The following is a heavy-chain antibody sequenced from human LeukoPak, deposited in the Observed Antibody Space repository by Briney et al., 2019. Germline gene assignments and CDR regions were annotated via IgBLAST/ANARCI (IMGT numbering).Heavy chain of an antibody. CDR1: GGSISSSSYY. J-gene: IGHJ4*02. V-gene: IGHV4-39*07. CDR3: ARALLYCSSTSCYTRGFDY. D-gene: IGHD2-2*02. CDR2: IYYSGST. Sequence: SSETLSLTCTVSGGSISSSSYYWGWIRQPPGKGLEWIGSIYYSGSTYYNPSLKSRVTISVDTSKNQFSLKLSSVTAADTAVYYCARALLYCSSTSCYTRGFDYWGQGTLVTVSS.